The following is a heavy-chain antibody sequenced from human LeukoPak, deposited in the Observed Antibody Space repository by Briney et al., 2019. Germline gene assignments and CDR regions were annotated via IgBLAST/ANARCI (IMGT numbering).Heavy chain of an antibody. J-gene: IGHJ4*02. Sequence: PSETLSLTCTVSGGSISSSSYYWGWIRQPPGKGLEWIGSIYYSGSTYYNPSLKSRVTISVDTSKNQFSLKLSSVTAADKAVYYCARVYYDSSGYSDYFDYWGQGTLVTVSS. D-gene: IGHD3-22*01. CDR3: ARVYYDSSGYSDYFDY. CDR1: GGSISSSSYY. CDR2: IYYSGST. V-gene: IGHV4-39*01.